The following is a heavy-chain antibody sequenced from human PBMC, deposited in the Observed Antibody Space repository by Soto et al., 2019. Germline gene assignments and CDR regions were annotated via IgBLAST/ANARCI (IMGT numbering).Heavy chain of an antibody. Sequence: QVQLQQWGAGLLKPSETLSLTCAVNGGSLTGYYWSWIRQPPGKGLEWIGEIKDGGVNNYSPSLKRRVTTSADTSKNQFSLNLNSVTAADTAVYYCARGQEGGVATQWDQGTLVTVSS. V-gene: IGHV4-34*01. CDR2: IKDGGVN. CDR1: GGSLTGYY. J-gene: IGHJ4*02. CDR3: ARGQEGGVATQ. D-gene: IGHD5-12*01.